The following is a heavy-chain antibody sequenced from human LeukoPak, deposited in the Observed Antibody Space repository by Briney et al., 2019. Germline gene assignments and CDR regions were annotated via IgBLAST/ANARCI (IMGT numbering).Heavy chain of an antibody. CDR3: ATRLVVDAFDI. D-gene: IGHD3-9*01. Sequence: GGSLRLSCAASGFTFSSYGMHWVRQAPGKGLEWVAAISYDGNSQYYADSVKGRFHIYRDDLKSAQYLQMNSLRGEDRALYQCATRLVVDAFDIWGQGAMVTVSS. V-gene: IGHV3-30*19. CDR2: ISYDGNSQ. CDR1: GFTFSSYG. J-gene: IGHJ3*02.